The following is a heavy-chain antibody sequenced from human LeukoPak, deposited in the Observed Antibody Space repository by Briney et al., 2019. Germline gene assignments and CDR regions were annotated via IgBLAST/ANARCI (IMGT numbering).Heavy chain of an antibody. CDR1: GFTFSSYA. D-gene: IGHD3-10*01. V-gene: IGHV3-23*01. J-gene: IGHJ4*02. CDR2: ISGSGGST. Sequence: GGSLRLSCAASGFTFSSYAMSWVCQAPGKGLEWVSAISGSGGSTYYADSVKGRFTISRDNSKNTLYLQMNSLRAEDTAVYYCAKVRGSGYYGSGSYFDYWGQGTLVTVSS. CDR3: AKVRGSGYYGSGSYFDY.